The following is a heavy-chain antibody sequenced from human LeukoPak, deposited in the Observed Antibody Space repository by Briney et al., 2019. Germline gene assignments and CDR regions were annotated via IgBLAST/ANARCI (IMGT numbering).Heavy chain of an antibody. CDR3: ARDGYYGSGSYYADY. D-gene: IGHD3-10*01. CDR1: GFTFSGYG. CDR2: IWYDGSNK. V-gene: IGHV3-33*01. Sequence: GGSLRLSCAASGFTFSGYGMPWVRQAPGKGLEWVAVIWYDGSNKYYADSVKGRFTVSRDNSKNTLYLQMNSLRAEDTAVYYCARDGYYGSGSYYADYWGQGTLVTVSS. J-gene: IGHJ4*02.